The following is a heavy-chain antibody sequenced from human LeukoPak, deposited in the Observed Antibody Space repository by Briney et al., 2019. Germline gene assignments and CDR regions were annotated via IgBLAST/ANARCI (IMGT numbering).Heavy chain of an antibody. V-gene: IGHV4-59*12. J-gene: IGHJ6*02. Sequence: SETLSLTCTVSGGSISSYYWNWIRQPPGKGLEWIGYIYYSGSTNYNPSLKSRVTISVDVSKNQFSLKLSSVTAADTAVYYCARALGCSGGSCYDYYGMDVWGQGTTVTVSS. CDR1: GGSISSYY. D-gene: IGHD2-15*01. CDR2: IYYSGST. CDR3: ARALGCSGGSCYDYYGMDV.